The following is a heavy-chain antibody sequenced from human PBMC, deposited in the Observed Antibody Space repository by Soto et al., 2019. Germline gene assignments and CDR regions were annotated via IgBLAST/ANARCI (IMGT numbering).Heavy chain of an antibody. CDR1: GFIFSTYT. CDR3: ARHYTTSRVGAWFDP. CDR2: ITSSSDTV. D-gene: IGHD3-3*01. V-gene: IGHV3-48*02. J-gene: IGHJ5*02. Sequence: GGSLRLSCAASGFIFSTYTMNWVRQAPGKGLEWVSYITSSSDTVYYADSVKGRFTISRDNAKNSLYLQMNSLRDEDTAVYYCARHYTTSRVGAWFDPWGQGTLVTVSS.